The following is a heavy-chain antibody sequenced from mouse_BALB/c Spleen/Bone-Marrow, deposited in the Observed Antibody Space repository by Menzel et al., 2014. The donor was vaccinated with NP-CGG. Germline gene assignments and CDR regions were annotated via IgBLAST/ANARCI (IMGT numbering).Heavy chain of an antibody. CDR2: KWSGGST. Sequence: VKLVESGPGLVQPSQSLSITCTVSGFSLTSYGVHWVRQSPGKGLEWLGVKWSGGSTDYNAAFISRLSISKDNSKSQVFFKMNSLQANDTAIYYCARKGDGYAMDYWGQGTSVTVSS. CDR1: GFSLTSYG. D-gene: IGHD2-3*01. J-gene: IGHJ4*01. V-gene: IGHV2-2*02. CDR3: ARKGDGYAMDY.